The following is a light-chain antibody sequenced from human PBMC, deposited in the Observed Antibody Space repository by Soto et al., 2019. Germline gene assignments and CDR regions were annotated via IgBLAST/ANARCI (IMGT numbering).Light chain of an antibody. CDR2: DSS. CDR3: QQYGSSPT. Sequence: DIVLTQSPGTLSLSPGERATLTCLASQSVSSSYLAWYQQKPGQAPMLLIYDSSSRATGIPDRFSGSGSGTDFTLTISRLEPEDFAVYYCQQYGSSPTFGQGTKVEIK. CDR1: QSVSSSY. V-gene: IGKV3-20*01. J-gene: IGKJ1*01.